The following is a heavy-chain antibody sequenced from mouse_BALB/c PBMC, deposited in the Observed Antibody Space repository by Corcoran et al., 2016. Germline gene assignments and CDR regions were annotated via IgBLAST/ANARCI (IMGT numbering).Heavy chain of an antibody. CDR1: GFTFSGFW. V-gene: IGHV11-2*02. Sequence: EVQLLETGGGLVQPGGSRGLSCEGSGFTFSGFWMSWVRQTPGKTLEWIGYINSDGSAINYAPSIKDRFTIFRDNDKSTLYLQMCNVRSDDSATYFCMRYCSSWYFVVWGAGTTVTVSS. CDR3: MRYCSSWYFVV. D-gene: IGHD1-1*01. J-gene: IGHJ1*01. CDR2: INSDGSAI.